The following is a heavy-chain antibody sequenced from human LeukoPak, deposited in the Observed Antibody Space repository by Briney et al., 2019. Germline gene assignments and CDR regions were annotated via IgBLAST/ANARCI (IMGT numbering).Heavy chain of an antibody. Sequence: GGSLRLSCAASGFTFSRYWMGWVRQAPGKGLEWVANIKEDGSKKNYVDSVKGRFTISRDNAENSLFLQMNSLRAEDTAVYYCARDLGTAIDYWGQGTLVTVSS. CDR2: IKEDGSKK. J-gene: IGHJ4*02. CDR3: ARDLGTAIDY. V-gene: IGHV3-7*01. CDR1: GFTFSRYW. D-gene: IGHD5-18*01.